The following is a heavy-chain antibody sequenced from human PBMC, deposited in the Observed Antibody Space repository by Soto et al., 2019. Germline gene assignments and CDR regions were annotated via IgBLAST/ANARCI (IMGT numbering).Heavy chain of an antibody. CDR3: ARPNGAYYDFWSGYTPGYFDY. J-gene: IGHJ4*02. CDR1: GFTFSSYW. D-gene: IGHD3-3*01. Sequence: VGSLRLSCAASGFTFSSYWMSWVRQAPGKGLEWVANIKQDGSEKYYVDSVKGRFTISRDNAKNSLYLQMNSLRAEDTAVYYCARPNGAYYDFWSGYTPGYFDYWGQGTLVTVSS. V-gene: IGHV3-7*03. CDR2: IKQDGSEK.